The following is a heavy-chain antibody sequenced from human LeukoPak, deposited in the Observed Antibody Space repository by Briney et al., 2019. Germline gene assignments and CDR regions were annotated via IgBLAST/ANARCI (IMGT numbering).Heavy chain of an antibody. J-gene: IGHJ1*01. V-gene: IGHV3-7*03. CDR2: IKQDGSEK. Sequence: PGGSLRLSCAASGFTFSSYWMSWVRQAPGKGLEWVANIKQDGSEKYYVDSVKGRFTISRDNAKNPLYLQMNSLRPEDMALYYCVKAAYCGSASCYRYFHHWGQGTLVTVSS. CDR3: VKAAYCGSASCYRYFHH. D-gene: IGHD2-2*02. CDR1: GFTFSSYW.